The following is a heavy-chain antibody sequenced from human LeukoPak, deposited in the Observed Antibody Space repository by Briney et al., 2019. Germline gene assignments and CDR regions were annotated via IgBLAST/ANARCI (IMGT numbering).Heavy chain of an antibody. D-gene: IGHD4-17*01. CDR1: GYTCSRYG. J-gene: IGHJ6*02. CDR3: ANSHTVMEARGPPIHYYYYGIDL. Sequence: GGSLRLSCAASGYTCSRYGMRWGRQARGKGLEWVSGISGSGGSTFYADSMTRRFTISTYHSKNTLYLQINILTAEDTAIYYCANSHTVMEARGPPIHYYYYGIDLWGQGTTVTVSS. V-gene: IGHV3-23*01. CDR2: ISGSGGST.